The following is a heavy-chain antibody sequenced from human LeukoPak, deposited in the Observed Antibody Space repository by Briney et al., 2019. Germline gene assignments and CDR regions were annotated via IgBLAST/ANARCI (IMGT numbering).Heavy chain of an antibody. V-gene: IGHV4-39*02. Sequence: SETLSLTCTVSGGSISSSSYYWGWIRQPPGKGLEWIGSIYYSGSTYYNPSLKSRVTISVDTSKNQFSLKLSSVTAADTAVYYCARDYGGVTPAFDYWGQGTLVTVSS. CDR3: ARDYGGVTPAFDY. D-gene: IGHD3-16*01. CDR1: GGSISSSSYY. CDR2: IYYSGST. J-gene: IGHJ4*02.